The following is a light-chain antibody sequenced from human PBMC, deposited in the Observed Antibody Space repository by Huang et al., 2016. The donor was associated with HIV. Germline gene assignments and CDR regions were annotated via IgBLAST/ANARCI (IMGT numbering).Light chain of an antibody. V-gene: IGKV3-15*01. CDR1: QSVSSN. Sequence: EIVMTQSPATLSVSPGERATLSCRASQSVSSNLAWYQQKPGQAPRLLIYDASTRAMGISARFSGSGSGTEFTLTISSLQSEDFAVYYCQQYHNWPPWTFGQGTKVEIK. CDR3: QQYHNWPPWT. CDR2: DAS. J-gene: IGKJ1*01.